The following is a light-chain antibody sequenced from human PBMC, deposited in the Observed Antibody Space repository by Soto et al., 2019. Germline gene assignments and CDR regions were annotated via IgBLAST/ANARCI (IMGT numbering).Light chain of an antibody. Sequence: EIVLTQSPATLSLSPGERATLSCRASQRVSSYLAWYQQKPGQAPRLLIYDASNRATGIPARFSGSGSGTDFTLNISSLEPEDFAGYYCQQSSNWPPYTFGQGTKLEIK. J-gene: IGKJ2*01. V-gene: IGKV3-11*01. CDR3: QQSSNWPPYT. CDR1: QRVSSY. CDR2: DAS.